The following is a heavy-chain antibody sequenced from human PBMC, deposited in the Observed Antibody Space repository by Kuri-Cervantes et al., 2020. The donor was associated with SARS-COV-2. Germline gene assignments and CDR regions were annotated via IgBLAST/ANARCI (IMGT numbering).Heavy chain of an antibody. CDR3: ARSPGAYFDY. CDR1: GFTFSSYA. J-gene: IGHJ4*02. CDR2: ISYDGSNK. V-gene: IGHV3-30*04. D-gene: IGHD3-10*01. Sequence: GESLKISCAASGFTFSSYAMHWVRQAPGKGLEWVAVISYDGSNKYYADSVKGRSTISRDNSKNTLYLQMNSLRAEDTAVYYCARSPGAYFDYWGQGTLVTVSS.